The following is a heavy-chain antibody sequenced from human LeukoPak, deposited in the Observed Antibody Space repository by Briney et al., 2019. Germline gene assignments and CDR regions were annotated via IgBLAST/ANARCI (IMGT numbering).Heavy chain of an antibody. CDR2: IYHSGST. J-gene: IGHJ3*02. CDR1: GYSISSGYY. Sequence: PSETLSLTCTVSGYSISSGYYWGWIRQPPGKGLEWIGSIYHSGSTNYNPSLKSRVTISVDTSKNQFSLKLSSVTAADTAVYYCARIYSSSSSRGAFDIWGQGTMVTVSS. V-gene: IGHV4-38-2*02. CDR3: ARIYSSSSSRGAFDI. D-gene: IGHD6-6*01.